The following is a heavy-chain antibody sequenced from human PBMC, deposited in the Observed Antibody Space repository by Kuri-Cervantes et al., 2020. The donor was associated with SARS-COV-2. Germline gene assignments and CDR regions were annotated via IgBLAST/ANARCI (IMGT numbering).Heavy chain of an antibody. Sequence: SVKVSCKASGGTFSSYAISWVRQAPGQGLEWMGGIIPIFSTSNYAQNFQGRVTITADKSTSAAYMELSSLRSEDTAVYYCARVEMTTIKFDYWGQGTLVTVSS. J-gene: IGHJ4*02. CDR3: ARVEMTTIKFDY. D-gene: IGHD5-24*01. CDR1: GGTFSSYA. CDR2: IIPIFSTS. V-gene: IGHV1-69*06.